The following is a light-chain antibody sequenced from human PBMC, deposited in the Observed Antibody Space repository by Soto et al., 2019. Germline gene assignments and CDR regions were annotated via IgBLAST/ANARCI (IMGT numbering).Light chain of an antibody. Sequence: DIQMTQSPSSLSASVGDRVTITCRASQGISNYLAWYQQKPGKVPQLLIYGASTFHSGAPSRFSGSGSGTDFTLTISSLQPEDVATYYCQKYNNAPLTVGGGTKVEIK. CDR2: GAS. V-gene: IGKV1-27*01. J-gene: IGKJ4*01. CDR1: QGISNY. CDR3: QKYNNAPLT.